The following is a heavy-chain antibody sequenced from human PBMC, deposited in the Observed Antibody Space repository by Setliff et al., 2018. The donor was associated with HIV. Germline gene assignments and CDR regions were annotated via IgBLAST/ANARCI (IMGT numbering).Heavy chain of an antibody. Sequence: PSETLSLTCTVSGGSVTSSTYYWGWIRQPPGKGLGWIGNIYSTGSGRTYYSPSLKSRVTVSVDTSKNQFSLKLSSVTAADTAVYYCARDGDWIRLGTYWYFDLWGRGTLVTVSS. J-gene: IGHJ2*01. CDR2: IYSTGSGRT. CDR3: ARDGDWIRLGTYWYFDL. D-gene: IGHD5-12*01. CDR1: GGSVTSSTYY. V-gene: IGHV4-39*07.